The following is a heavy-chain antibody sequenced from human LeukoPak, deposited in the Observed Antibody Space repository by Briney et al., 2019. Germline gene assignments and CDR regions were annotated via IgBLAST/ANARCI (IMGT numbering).Heavy chain of an antibody. CDR3: ARQIASAGTAGFDF. CDR2: IYSTGST. CDR1: CGSISSYY. J-gene: IGHJ4*02. V-gene: IGHV4-4*07. D-gene: IGHD6-13*01. Sequence: SETPSLTCTGSCGSISSYYWSWVRQPAREGLEWIGRIYSTGSTNYNPSLKSRVTMSVDTSKNQFSLRLRSVTAADTAVYYCARQIASAGTAGFDFWGQGALVTVSS.